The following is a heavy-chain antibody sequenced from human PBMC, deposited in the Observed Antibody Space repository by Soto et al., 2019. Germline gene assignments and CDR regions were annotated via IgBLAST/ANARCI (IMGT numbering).Heavy chain of an antibody. V-gene: IGHV3-23*01. CDR2: ISGSGGST. J-gene: IGHJ6*03. CDR1: GFTFSSYA. Sequence: PGGSLRLSCAASGFTFSSYAMSWVRQAPGKGLEWVSAISGSGGSTYYADSVKGRFTISRDNSKNTLYLQMNSLRAEDTAVYYCAKRLCSSTSCYKAYYYMDVWGKGTTVTVSS. D-gene: IGHD2-2*02. CDR3: AKRLCSSTSCYKAYYYMDV.